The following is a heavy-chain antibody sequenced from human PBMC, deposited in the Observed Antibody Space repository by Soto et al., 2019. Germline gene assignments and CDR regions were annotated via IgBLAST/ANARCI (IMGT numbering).Heavy chain of an antibody. CDR3: ARVLLGYYGSSGPLDY. CDR2: ISACNGNT. V-gene: IGHV1-18*01. D-gene: IGHD3-22*01. CDR1: GYTFTREG. Sequence: QVQLVQSGAEVKKPGASVKVACKASGYTFTREGISWVRQAPGQGLEWMGWISACNGNTNYAQKLQGRGTMTTDTSTSTAYLELRSLRSDETAVYYCARVLLGYYGSSGPLDYLGQGTLVTVSS. J-gene: IGHJ4*02.